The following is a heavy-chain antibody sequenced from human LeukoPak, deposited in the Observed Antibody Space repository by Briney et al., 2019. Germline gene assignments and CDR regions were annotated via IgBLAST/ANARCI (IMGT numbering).Heavy chain of an antibody. CDR3: ARGGSLWFGESYLIDY. J-gene: IGHJ4*02. CDR1: GYTFTSYG. Sequence: ASVKVSCKASGYTFTSYGISRVRQAPGQGLEWMGWISAYNGNTNYAQKLQGRVTMTTDTSTSTAYMELRSLRSDDTAVYYCARGGSLWFGESYLIDYWGQGTLVTVSS. D-gene: IGHD3-10*01. V-gene: IGHV1-18*01. CDR2: ISAYNGNT.